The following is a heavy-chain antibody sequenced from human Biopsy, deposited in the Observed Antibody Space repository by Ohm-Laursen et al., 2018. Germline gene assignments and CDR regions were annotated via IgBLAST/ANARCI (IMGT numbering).Heavy chain of an antibody. Sequence: SVKVSCKSSGGAFTTYAIGWVRQAPGQGLEWMGKVIPVFGTTDYAQNFQGRLTLTADESTSTVYMDLTGLRSDDTGIYYCARYASYSGNYGHFDYWGQGTLVTVSP. J-gene: IGHJ4*02. CDR3: ARYASYSGNYGHFDY. CDR1: GGAFTTYA. V-gene: IGHV1-69*13. CDR2: VIPVFGTT. D-gene: IGHD1-26*01.